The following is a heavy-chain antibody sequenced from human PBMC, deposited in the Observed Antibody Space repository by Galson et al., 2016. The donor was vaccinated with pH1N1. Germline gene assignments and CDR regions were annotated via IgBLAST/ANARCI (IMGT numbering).Heavy chain of an antibody. J-gene: IGHJ5*02. V-gene: IGHV2-5*01. Sequence: PALVKPTQTLTLTCTFSGFSLSTSGVGVGWIRQPPGKALEWLALIYWNDDKRYSPSLKSRLTITKDTSKNQVVLTMTNMDPVDTATYYSAHFLSFGELGNWFDPWGQGTLVTVSS. CDR2: IYWNDDK. D-gene: IGHD3-10*01. CDR3: AHFLSFGELGNWFDP. CDR1: GFSLSTSGVG.